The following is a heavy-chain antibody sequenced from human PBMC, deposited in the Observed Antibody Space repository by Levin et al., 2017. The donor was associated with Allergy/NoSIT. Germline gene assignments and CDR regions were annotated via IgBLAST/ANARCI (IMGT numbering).Heavy chain of an antibody. V-gene: IGHV3-7*01. CDR2: IKEDGSRI. D-gene: IGHD4-17*01. J-gene: IGHJ3*02. CDR1: GFTFSTYW. Sequence: PGGSLRLSCAASGFTFSTYWMSWVRQAPGKGLEWVANIKEDGSRIYYVDSVKGRFTISRDNAKNSLFLQMSSLRAEDTALYYCAKYGDYEGRQDVFDMWGQGTLVTVSS. CDR3: AKYGDYEGRQDVFDM.